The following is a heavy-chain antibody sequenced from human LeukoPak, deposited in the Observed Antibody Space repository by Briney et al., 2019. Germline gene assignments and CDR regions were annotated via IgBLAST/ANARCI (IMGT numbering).Heavy chain of an antibody. CDR3: ARALGSSGYGWFDP. Sequence: PSQTLSLTCTVSGGSISSGGYYWSWIRQHPGEGLERIGNIYYSGSTYYNPSLKSRLTISVDTSKNQFSLKLSSATAADTAVYYCARALGSSGYGWFDPWGQGTLVTVSS. CDR2: IYYSGST. V-gene: IGHV4-31*03. CDR1: GGSISSGGYY. D-gene: IGHD3-22*01. J-gene: IGHJ5*02.